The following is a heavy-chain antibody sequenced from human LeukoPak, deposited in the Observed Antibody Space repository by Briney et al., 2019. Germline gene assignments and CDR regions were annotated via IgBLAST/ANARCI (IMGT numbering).Heavy chain of an antibody. V-gene: IGHV4-61*02. CDR1: GGSISSGSYY. J-gene: IGHJ4*02. Sequence: LSPTCTVSGGSISSGSYYWSWIRQPAGKGLEWIGRIYTSGSTNYNPSLKSRVTISVDTSKNQFSLKLTSVTAADTAVYYCAREGDYDFWSGYFSDYWGQGTLVTVSS. CDR3: AREGDYDFWSGYFSDY. CDR2: IYTSGST. D-gene: IGHD3-3*01.